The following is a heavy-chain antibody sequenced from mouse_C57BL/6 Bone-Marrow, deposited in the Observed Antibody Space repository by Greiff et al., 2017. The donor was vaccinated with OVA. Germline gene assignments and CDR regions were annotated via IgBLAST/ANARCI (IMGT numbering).Heavy chain of an antibody. CDR1: GYTFTSYW. J-gene: IGHJ3*01. D-gene: IGHD1-1*02. V-gene: IGHV1-64*01. Sequence: VKLQQPGAELVKPGASVKLSCKASGYTFTSYWMHWVKQRPGQGLEWIGMIHPNSGSTNYNEKFKSKATLTVDKSSSTAYMQLSSLTSEDSAVYYCARGGGRFAYWGQGTLVTVSA. CDR2: IHPNSGST. CDR3: ARGGGRFAY.